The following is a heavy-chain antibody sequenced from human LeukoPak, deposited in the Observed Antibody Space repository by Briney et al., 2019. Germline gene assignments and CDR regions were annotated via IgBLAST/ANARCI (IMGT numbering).Heavy chain of an antibody. CDR1: GGSFSGYY. J-gene: IGHJ3*02. CDR3: ARHPVAAAGARRAFDI. D-gene: IGHD6-13*01. V-gene: IGHV4-34*01. CDR2: INHSGST. Sequence: SETLSLTCAVYGGSFSGYYWSWIRQPPGKGLEWIGEINHSGSTNYNPSLKSRVTISVDTSKNQFSLKLSSVTAADTAVYYCARHPVAAAGARRAFDIWGQGTMVTVSS.